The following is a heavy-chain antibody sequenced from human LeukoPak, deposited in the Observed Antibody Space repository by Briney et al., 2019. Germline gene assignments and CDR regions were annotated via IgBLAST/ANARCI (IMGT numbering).Heavy chain of an antibody. J-gene: IGHJ4*02. D-gene: IGHD4-23*01. V-gene: IGHV3-7*01. CDR2: IKQDGSER. Sequence: GGSLRLSCAASGFTLSSYWMSWVRQAPGKGLEWVARIKQDGSERHYVDSVKGRFTISRDNAKNSVYLQMNTLRAEDTAVYYCARYIETPRRDLDYWGQGTLVTVSS. CDR3: ARYIETPRRDLDY. CDR1: GFTLSSYW.